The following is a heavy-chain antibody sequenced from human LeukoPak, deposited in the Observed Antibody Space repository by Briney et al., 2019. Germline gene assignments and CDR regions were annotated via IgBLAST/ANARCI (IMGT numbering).Heavy chain of an antibody. CDR3: ARVGLLWFGEGGWFDP. J-gene: IGHJ5*02. Sequence: SQTPSLTCTVSGGSISSGGYYWSWIRQHPGKGLEWIGYIYYSGSTYHNPSLKSRVTISVDTSKNQFSLKLSSVTAADTAVYYCARVGLLWFGEGGWFDPWGQGTLVTVSS. CDR1: GGSISSGGYY. V-gene: IGHV4-31*03. CDR2: IYYSGST. D-gene: IGHD3-10*01.